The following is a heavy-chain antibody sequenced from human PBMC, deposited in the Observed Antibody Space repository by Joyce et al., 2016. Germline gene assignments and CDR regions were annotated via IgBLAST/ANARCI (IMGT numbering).Heavy chain of an antibody. CDR2: VNHSGST. CDR1: GGSFSGYY. CDR3: ARGLVVTGTRVRGYNYGYSS. Sequence: QVQLQQWGGGLLKPSETLSLTCAVYGGSFSGYYWSWIRQPPGKGLEWIGEVNHSGSTSYDESLKSRVTISVDTSKNQLSLNLTSVTAAGTAVYFCARGLVVTGTRVRGYNYGYSSWGQGTLVTVSS. D-gene: IGHD5-18*01. V-gene: IGHV4-34*02. J-gene: IGHJ5*02.